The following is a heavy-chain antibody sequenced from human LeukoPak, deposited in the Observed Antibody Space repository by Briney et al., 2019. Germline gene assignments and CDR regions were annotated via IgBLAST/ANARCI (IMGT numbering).Heavy chain of an antibody. J-gene: IGHJ3*02. V-gene: IGHV3-66*01. CDR3: ARVVGATRAYTFDI. CDR2: IYSGGST. CDR1: GFTFSSYA. D-gene: IGHD1-26*01. Sequence: GGSLRLSCAASGFTFSSYAMHWVRQAPGKGLEWVAVIYSGGSTYYADSVKGRFTISRDNSKNTLYLQMNSLRAEDTAVYYCARVVGATRAYTFDIWGQGTMVTVSS.